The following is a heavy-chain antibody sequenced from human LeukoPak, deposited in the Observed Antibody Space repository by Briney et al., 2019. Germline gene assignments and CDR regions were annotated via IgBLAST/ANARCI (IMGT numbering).Heavy chain of an antibody. J-gene: IGHJ4*02. CDR3: ARGRNIEMTTMSGGSDY. D-gene: IGHD5-24*01. CDR2: LNPNSGDT. Sequence: VASVKVSCKASGYTFTDYYMHWVRQAPGQGLEWMGWLNPNSGDTNYAQKFQGRVSMTRDTSISTAYMDLSDLRSDDTAVYYCARGRNIEMTTMSGGSDYWGQETLVTVPS. CDR1: GYTFTDYY. V-gene: IGHV1-2*02.